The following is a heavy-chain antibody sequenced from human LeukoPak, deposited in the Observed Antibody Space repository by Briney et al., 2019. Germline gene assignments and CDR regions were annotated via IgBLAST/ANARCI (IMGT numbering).Heavy chain of an antibody. CDR3: ATPRGSYKYYFDY. J-gene: IGHJ4*02. Sequence: SVKVSCKASGGTFSSYAISWVRQAPGQGLEWMGRIIPIFGTANYAQKFQGRVTITTDESTSTACMELSSLRSEDTAVYYCATPRGSYKYYFDYWGQGTLVTVSS. V-gene: IGHV1-69*05. D-gene: IGHD3-16*01. CDR1: GGTFSSYA. CDR2: IIPIFGTA.